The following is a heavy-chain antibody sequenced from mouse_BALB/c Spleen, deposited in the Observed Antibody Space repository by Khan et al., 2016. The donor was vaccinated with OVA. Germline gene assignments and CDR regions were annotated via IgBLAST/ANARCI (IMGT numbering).Heavy chain of an antibody. D-gene: IGHD1-1*01. CDR1: GYTFINYW. CDR3: ARRGLRWDFDY. J-gene: IGHJ2*01. V-gene: IGHV1-7*01. Sequence: VQLQESGAELVKPGASVKMSCKASGYTFINYWILWVKQRPGQGLEWIGYINPSTGYTEYNQNFKDKATLTADKPSSTAYMQLSSLTSEDSAVYYCARRGLRWDFDYGGQGTTLTVSS. CDR2: INPSTGYT.